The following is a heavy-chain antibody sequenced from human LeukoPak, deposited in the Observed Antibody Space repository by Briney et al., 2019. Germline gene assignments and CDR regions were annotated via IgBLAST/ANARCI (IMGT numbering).Heavy chain of an antibody. CDR1: GGSFSGYY. V-gene: IGHV4-34*01. J-gene: IGHJ3*02. CDR3: ARGRIQLWLRAFDI. D-gene: IGHD5-18*01. CDR2: INHSGST. Sequence: SETLSLTCAVYGGSFSGYYWSWIRQPPGKGLEXXXXINHSGSTNYNPSLKSRVTISVDTSKNQFSLKLSSVTAADTAVYYCARGRIQLWLRAFDIWGQGTMVTVSS.